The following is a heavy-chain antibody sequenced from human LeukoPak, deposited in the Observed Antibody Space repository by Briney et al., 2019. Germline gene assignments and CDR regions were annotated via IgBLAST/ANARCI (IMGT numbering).Heavy chain of an antibody. Sequence: SGTLSLTCAVSGGSISSYYWSWVRQPPGKGLEWMGYIYYSGSTNYNPSLKSRVLISVDTSTNHFSLKLISVTAAYTAVYYCASTNYYGSGSYYQPYYYYYMDVWGKGTTVTISS. J-gene: IGHJ6*03. V-gene: IGHV4-59*01. CDR1: GGSISSYY. CDR3: ASTNYYGSGSYYQPYYYYYMDV. CDR2: IYYSGST. D-gene: IGHD3-10*01.